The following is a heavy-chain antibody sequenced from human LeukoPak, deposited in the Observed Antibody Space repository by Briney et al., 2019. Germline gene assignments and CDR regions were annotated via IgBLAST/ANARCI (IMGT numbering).Heavy chain of an antibody. Sequence: ASVKVSCKDSGYTFARYGISWVRQAPGQGLEWMGWISTYNGNTNYAQKLQGRVTMTTDTSTNTAYMELSSLRSEDTAVYYCARGMVTAIVAKGDYYYYMDVWGKGTAVTVSS. D-gene: IGHD2-21*02. CDR3: ARGMVTAIVAKGDYYYYMDV. CDR1: GYTFARYG. V-gene: IGHV1-18*01. J-gene: IGHJ6*03. CDR2: ISTYNGNT.